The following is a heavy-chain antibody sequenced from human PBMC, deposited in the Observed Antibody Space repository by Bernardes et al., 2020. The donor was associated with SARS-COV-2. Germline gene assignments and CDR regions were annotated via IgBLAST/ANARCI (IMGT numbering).Heavy chain of an antibody. CDR1: GYTFPDYY. D-gene: IGHD3-3*01. V-gene: IGHV1-2*02. Sequence: AGVQVPRKASGYTFPDYYMHWVRQAPGQGLEWMGWITPNSGGTNYAQKFQGRVTMTRDTSISTAYMELSRLGSDDTAVYYCARGGYDPKRRYYYYGMDVWGQGTTVTVYS. J-gene: IGHJ6*02. CDR3: ARGGYDPKRRYYYYGMDV. CDR2: ITPNSGGT.